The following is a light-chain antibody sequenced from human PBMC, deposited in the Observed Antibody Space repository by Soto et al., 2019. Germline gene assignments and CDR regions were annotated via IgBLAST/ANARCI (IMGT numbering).Light chain of an antibody. CDR1: QSISSW. V-gene: IGKV1-5*03. J-gene: IGKJ1*01. CDR3: QQYNSYST. Sequence: DIQMTQSPSTLSASVGDRVTITCRASQSISSWLAWYQQKPGKAPKLLIYKASSLESGVLSRFSGSGSGTEFTLTISSLQPDDFATYYCQQYNSYSTLGQGTKVEIK. CDR2: KAS.